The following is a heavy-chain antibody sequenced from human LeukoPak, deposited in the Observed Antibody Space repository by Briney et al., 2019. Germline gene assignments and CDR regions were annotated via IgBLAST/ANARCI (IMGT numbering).Heavy chain of an antibody. D-gene: IGHD6-13*01. CDR3: ARVDSRTAQFDY. CDR2: IYSGGST. CDR1: GLNVSSNY. Sequence: GGSLRLSCAVSGLNVSSNYLNWVRQAPGKGPEWVSVIYSGGSTYYADSVKGRFTISRDNSKNTLYLQMNSLRAEDTAVYHCARVDSRTAQFDYWGQGTLVTVSS. J-gene: IGHJ4*02. V-gene: IGHV3-66*01.